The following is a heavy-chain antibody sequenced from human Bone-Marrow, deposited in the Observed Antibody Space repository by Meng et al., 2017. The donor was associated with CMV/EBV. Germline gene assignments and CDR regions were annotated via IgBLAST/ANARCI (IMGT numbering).Heavy chain of an antibody. V-gene: IGHV1-46*01. CDR2: INPSGGST. CDR1: GYTFTSYE. D-gene: IGHD1-26*01. Sequence: SGYTFTSYEMHWGRQDPEQEFEWMRIINPSGGSTSYAQKFQGRVTMTRDTSTSTVYMELSSLRSEDTAVYYCARRAVGATLGWYFDLWGRGTLVTVSS. CDR3: ARRAVGATLGWYFDL. J-gene: IGHJ2*01.